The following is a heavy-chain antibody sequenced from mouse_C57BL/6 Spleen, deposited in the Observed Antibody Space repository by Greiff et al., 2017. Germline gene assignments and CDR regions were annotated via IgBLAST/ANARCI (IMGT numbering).Heavy chain of an antibody. D-gene: IGHD1-1*01. Sequence: QVQLQQPGAELVKPGASVKLSCKASGYTFTSYWMHWVKQRPGQGLEWIGMIHPNSGSTNYNEKFKSKATLTVDKSSSTAYMQLSSLTSEDSAVYYCARDGSSYGGFAYWGQGTLVTVSA. CDR1: GYTFTSYW. J-gene: IGHJ3*01. V-gene: IGHV1-64*01. CDR2: IHPNSGST. CDR3: ARDGSSYGGFAY.